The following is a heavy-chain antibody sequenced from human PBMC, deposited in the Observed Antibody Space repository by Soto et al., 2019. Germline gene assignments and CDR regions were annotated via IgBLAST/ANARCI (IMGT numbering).Heavy chain of an antibody. V-gene: IGHV4-59*02. D-gene: IGHD1-20*01. CDR1: GVSVTGYY. CDR2: VYHTGNT. CDR3: AREQYNWKL. Sequence: SETLSLTCSVSGVSVTGYYWTWIRHSPGKGLEWIGYVYHTGNTYYNPSLKSRVTISLDTSKNQVSLRLRAVTAADTAVYYCAREQYNWKLWGQATLVTVSS. J-gene: IGHJ4*02.